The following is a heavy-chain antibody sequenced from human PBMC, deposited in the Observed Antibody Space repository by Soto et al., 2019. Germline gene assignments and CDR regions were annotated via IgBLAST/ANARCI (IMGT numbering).Heavy chain of an antibody. Sequence: SVTLSLTCSVSGGSVSRGYWSWIRQSPGKGLGWLGYFSYSGTPNYNPSLRSRASMSVDTSTNHLSLRLRSVTAADTAVYYCARGAGDYATPFGYWGQGSLVTVSS. CDR2: FSYSGTP. D-gene: IGHD4-17*01. CDR1: GGSVSRGY. CDR3: ARGAGDYATPFGY. J-gene: IGHJ4*02. V-gene: IGHV4-59*02.